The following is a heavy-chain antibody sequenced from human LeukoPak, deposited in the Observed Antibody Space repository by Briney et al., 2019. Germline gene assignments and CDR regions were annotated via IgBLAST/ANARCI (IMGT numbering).Heavy chain of an antibody. D-gene: IGHD3-10*01. J-gene: IGHJ4*02. V-gene: IGHV3-30-3*01. Sequence: GRSLRLSCAASGFTFSSYAMHWVRQAPGKGLEWVAVISYDGSNKYYADSVKGRFTISRDNSKNTLYLQMNSLRAEDTAVYYCARDGVYYGSGTGGYFDYWGQGTLVTVSS. CDR2: ISYDGSNK. CDR3: ARDGVYYGSGTGGYFDY. CDR1: GFTFSSYA.